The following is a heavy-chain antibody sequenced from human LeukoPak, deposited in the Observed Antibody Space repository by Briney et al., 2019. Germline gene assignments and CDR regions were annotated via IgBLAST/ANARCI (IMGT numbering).Heavy chain of an antibody. CDR3: AREHIVVVTATFDY. CDR2: ISSSSSYI. D-gene: IGHD2-21*02. V-gene: IGHV3-21*01. CDR1: AFTFSSYS. Sequence: GGSLRLSCAASAFTFSSYSMNWVRQAPGKGLEWVSSISSSSSYIYYADSVKGRFTISRDNAKNSLYLQMNSLRAEDTAVYYCAREHIVVVTATFDYWGQGTLVTVSS. J-gene: IGHJ4*02.